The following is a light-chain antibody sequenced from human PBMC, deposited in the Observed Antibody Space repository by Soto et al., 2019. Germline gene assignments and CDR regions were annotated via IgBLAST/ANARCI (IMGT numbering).Light chain of an antibody. CDR1: SSDVGGYNY. Sequence: QSVLTHPASVSGSPGQSITISCTGTSSDVGGYNYVSWYQQLPGKAPKLMIYDVNNRPSGVSNRFSGSKSGNTASLTISGLQAEDEADYYCSSYTGSSTFVFGTGTKVTVL. J-gene: IGLJ1*01. CDR2: DVN. V-gene: IGLV2-14*01. CDR3: SSYTGSSTFV.